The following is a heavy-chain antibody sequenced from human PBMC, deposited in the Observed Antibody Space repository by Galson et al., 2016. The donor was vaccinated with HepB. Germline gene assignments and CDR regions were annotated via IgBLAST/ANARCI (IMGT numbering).Heavy chain of an antibody. CDR2: IYYSGT. Sequence: SETLSLTCTVSGGSISTNYWSWIRQPPGKGLEWTGNIYYSGTNYNPSLESRVTISVDTSKNQVSLKLTSVTAADTAVYYCAKDSTRFDPWGQGTLVTVSS. J-gene: IGHJ5*02. V-gene: IGHV4-59*01. CDR3: AKDSTRFDP. CDR1: GGSISTNY.